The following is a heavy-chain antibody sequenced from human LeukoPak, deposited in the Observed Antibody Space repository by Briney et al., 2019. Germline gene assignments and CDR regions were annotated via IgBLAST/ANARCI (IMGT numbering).Heavy chain of an antibody. J-gene: IGHJ6*02. V-gene: IGHV3-23*01. D-gene: IGHD2-15*01. CDR1: GFTFTRNA. CDR3: ARSVCSGGSCHYGMDV. Sequence: PGGSLRLSCAASGFTFTRNAMAWVRQAPGKGLEWVSAIDGSGGTTFYADSVKGRFTISRDNAKNSLYLQMNSLRAEDTAVYYCARSVCSGGSCHYGMDVWGQGTTVTVSS. CDR2: IDGSGGTT.